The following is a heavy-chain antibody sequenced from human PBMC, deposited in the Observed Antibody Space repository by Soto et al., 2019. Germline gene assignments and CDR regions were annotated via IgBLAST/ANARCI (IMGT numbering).Heavy chain of an antibody. D-gene: IGHD3-22*01. CDR1: GGSISSGDYY. CDR2: IYYSGST. Sequence: PSETLSLTCTVSGGSISSGDYYWSWIRQHPGKGLEWIGYIYYSGSTYYNPSLKSRVTISVDTSKNQFSLKLSSATAADTAVYYCASIYDSSGYYYGNNWFDPWGQGTLVTVSS. CDR3: ASIYDSSGYYYGNNWFDP. J-gene: IGHJ5*02. V-gene: IGHV4-31*03.